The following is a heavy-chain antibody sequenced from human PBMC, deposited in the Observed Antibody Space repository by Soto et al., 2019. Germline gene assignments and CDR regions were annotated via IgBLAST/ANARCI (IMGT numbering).Heavy chain of an antibody. CDR1: GGSISSGGYY. J-gene: IGHJ2*01. V-gene: IGHV4-31*03. D-gene: IGHD6-19*01. Sequence: QVQLQESGPGLVKPSQTLSLTCTVSGGSISSGGYYWSWIRQHPGKGLEWIGYIYYSGSTYYNPSLKSRVTISVDTSKNQFSRKRSSVTAADTAVYYCARERGGAVADWYFDLWGRGTLVTVSS. CDR3: ARERGGAVADWYFDL. CDR2: IYYSGST.